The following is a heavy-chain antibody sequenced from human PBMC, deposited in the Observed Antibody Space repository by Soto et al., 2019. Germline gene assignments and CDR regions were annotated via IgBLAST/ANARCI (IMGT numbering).Heavy chain of an antibody. J-gene: IGHJ4*02. Sequence: SETQCLTCAVYGGNVRCYGWSWIRQQTGKGLEWIGEINHSRSTNYNPSLRGRFTISVDTSKNQFSLKLSSVTAADTAVYYCARTRSSTWYYTTFDYWGQGTLVTVSS. D-gene: IGHD6-13*01. CDR1: GGNVRCYG. CDR3: ARTRSSTWYYTTFDY. CDR2: INHSRST. V-gene: IGHV4-34*01.